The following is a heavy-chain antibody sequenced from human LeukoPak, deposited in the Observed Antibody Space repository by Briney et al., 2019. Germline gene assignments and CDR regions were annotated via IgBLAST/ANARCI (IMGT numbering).Heavy chain of an antibody. V-gene: IGHV3-23*01. Sequence: GESLRLSCSACGFTFSNNAMSWVRQAPGKGLEWISAVNGSGVVTHYAASVRGRFTISRDNSKNTLYLEMNSLRAEDMAVYYCAKCGAASRTTCEESAFDMWGQGTMVTVSS. D-gene: IGHD1-14*01. CDR2: VNGSGVVT. CDR3: AKCGAASRTTCEESAFDM. J-gene: IGHJ3*02. CDR1: GFTFSNNA.